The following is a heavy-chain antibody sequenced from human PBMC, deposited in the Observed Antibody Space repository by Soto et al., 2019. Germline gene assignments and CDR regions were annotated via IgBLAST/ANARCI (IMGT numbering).Heavy chain of an antibody. Sequence: QVQLLQSGAEVKKPGASVKVSCKASGYTFTNYGITWVRQAPGQGLEWLGWISAYNGDTHYTQRLQGGVTTTTYTSTSTAYMGLRGLRSDDTAVYYCARVRQLVAYFYYYMDVWGKGTTVTVSS. CDR1: GYTFTNYG. D-gene: IGHD6-6*01. CDR3: ARVRQLVAYFYYYMDV. CDR2: ISAYNGDT. J-gene: IGHJ6*03. V-gene: IGHV1-18*01.